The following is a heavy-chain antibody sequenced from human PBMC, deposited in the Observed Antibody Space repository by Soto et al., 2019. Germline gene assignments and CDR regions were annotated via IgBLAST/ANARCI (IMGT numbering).Heavy chain of an antibody. D-gene: IGHD3-22*01. CDR1: GFTFSNAW. CDR2: ISSSSSYI. Sequence: PGGSLRLSCAASGFTFSNAWMNWVRQAPGKGLEWVSSISSSSSYIYYADSVKGRFTISRDNAKNSLYLQMNSLRAEDTAVYYCARDSRPNAYYYDSMPMEVWGQGTTVTVSS. CDR3: ARDSRPNAYYYDSMPMEV. V-gene: IGHV3-21*01. J-gene: IGHJ6*02.